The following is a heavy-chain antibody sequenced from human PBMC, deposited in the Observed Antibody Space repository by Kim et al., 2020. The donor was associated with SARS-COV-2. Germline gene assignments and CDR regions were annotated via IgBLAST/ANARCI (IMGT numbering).Heavy chain of an antibody. Sequence: GSTNFVPALKSRVTISVDTSKNQFSLKLSSVTAADTAVYYCARIAYGVLWGQGTLVTVSS. J-gene: IGHJ4*02. D-gene: IGHD2-21*01. CDR3: ARIAYGVL. V-gene: IGHV4-34*01. CDR2: GST.